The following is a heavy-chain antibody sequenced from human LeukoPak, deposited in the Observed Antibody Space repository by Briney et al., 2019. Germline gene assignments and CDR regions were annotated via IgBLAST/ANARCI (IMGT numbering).Heavy chain of an antibody. CDR3: ARAQGGVDSAMVSLDH. CDR2: IFHTGST. CDR1: GGSISSYY. Sequence: PSETLSLTCTVSGGSISSYYWGWIRQPPGKGLEWIGSIFHTGSTYYNPSLKGRVTISVDTSKNQFSLKLSSVTAADTAVCYCARAQGGVDSAMVSLDHWGQGTLVTVSS. D-gene: IGHD5-18*01. V-gene: IGHV4-38-2*02. J-gene: IGHJ4*02.